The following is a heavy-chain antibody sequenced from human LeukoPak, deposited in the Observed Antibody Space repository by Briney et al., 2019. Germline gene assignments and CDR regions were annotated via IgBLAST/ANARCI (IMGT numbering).Heavy chain of an antibody. V-gene: IGHV4-59*01. CDR1: GGSISGYY. D-gene: IGHD2/OR15-2a*01. CDR3: ARSYYDYFDS. J-gene: IGHJ4*02. Sequence: SETLSLTCTVSGGSISGYYWSWIRQPPGKGLEWVGYIYYSGTNNYNPSLKSRVTISVDTSKNQFPLNMTCVTAADTAVYFCARSYYDYFDSWGQGTLVTVFS. CDR2: IYYSGTN.